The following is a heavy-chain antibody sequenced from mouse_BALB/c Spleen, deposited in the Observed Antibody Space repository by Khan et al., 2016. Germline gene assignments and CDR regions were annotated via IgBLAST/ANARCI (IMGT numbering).Heavy chain of an antibody. J-gene: IGHJ3*01. V-gene: IGHV5-6*01. Sequence: VELVESGGDLVKPGGSLRLSCAASGFTFSTYGMSWVRQPPDKRLEWVATINSDGDYTYYPDTVKGRFTISRNNAENTLYLQMSSLQSEDTAIYYCASHLTGSFAYWGQGTLVTVSA. CDR2: INSDGDYT. CDR3: ASHLTGSFAY. CDR1: GFTFSTYG. D-gene: IGHD4-1*01.